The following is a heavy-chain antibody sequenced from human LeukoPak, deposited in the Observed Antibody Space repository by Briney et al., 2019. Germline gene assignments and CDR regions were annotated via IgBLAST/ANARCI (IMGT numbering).Heavy chain of an antibody. CDR3: ARVTLGYSGYDSFDY. CDR2: IIPIFGTA. CDR1: GGTFSSYA. Sequence: ASVKVSCKASGGTFSSYAISWVRQAPGQGLEWMGGIIPIFGTANYAQKFQGRVTITADESTSTAYMELSSLRSEDTAVYYCARVTLGYSGYDSFDYWGQGTLVTVSS. V-gene: IGHV1-69*01. D-gene: IGHD5-12*01. J-gene: IGHJ4*02.